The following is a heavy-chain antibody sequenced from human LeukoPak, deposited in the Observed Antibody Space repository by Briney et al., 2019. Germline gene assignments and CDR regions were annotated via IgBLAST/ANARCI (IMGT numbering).Heavy chain of an antibody. V-gene: IGHV3-30*02. CDR2: IRYDGSNK. D-gene: IGHD6-6*01. CDR3: AKGSSSYPTHFDY. Sequence: GGSLRLSCAASGFTFSSYGMHWVRQAPGKGLEWVAFIRYDGSNKYYADSVKGRFTISRDNSKNTLYLQMNSLRAEDTAVYYCAKGSSSYPTHFDYWGQGTLVTVSS. CDR1: GFTFSSYG. J-gene: IGHJ4*02.